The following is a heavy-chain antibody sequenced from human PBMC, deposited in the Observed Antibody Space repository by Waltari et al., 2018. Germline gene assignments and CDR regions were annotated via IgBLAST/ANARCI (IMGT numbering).Heavy chain of an antibody. CDR2: ISSSSSYI. V-gene: IGHV3-21*01. CDR1: GFTFSSYS. J-gene: IGHJ4*02. D-gene: IGHD2-15*01. Sequence: EVQLVESGGGLVKPGGSLRLSCAASGFTFSSYSMIWVRQAPGKGLEWVSSISSSSSYIYYADSVKGRFTISRDNAKNSLYLQMNSLRAEDTAVYYCARYCSGGSCYKYYFDYWGQGTLVTVSS. CDR3: ARYCSGGSCYKYYFDY.